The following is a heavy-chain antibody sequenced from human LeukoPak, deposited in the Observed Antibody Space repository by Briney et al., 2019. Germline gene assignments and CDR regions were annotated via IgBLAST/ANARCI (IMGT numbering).Heavy chain of an antibody. CDR3: ASSHYYGSGSYYPLPEAFDI. CDR1: GYTFTSYY. CDR2: INPSGGST. V-gene: IGHV1-46*01. Sequence: ASVKVSCKASGYTFTSYYMHWVRQAPGQGLEWMGIINPSGGSTSYAQKFQGRVTMTRDTSTSTVYMELSSLRSEDTAVYYCASSHYYGSGSYYPLPEAFDIWGQGTMVTVSS. D-gene: IGHD3-10*01. J-gene: IGHJ3*02.